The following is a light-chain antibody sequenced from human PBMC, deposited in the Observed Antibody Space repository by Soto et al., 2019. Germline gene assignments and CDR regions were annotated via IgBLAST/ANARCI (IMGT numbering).Light chain of an antibody. CDR3: VLFMGSGVRV. Sequence: QTVVTQEPSFSVAPGGTVTLTCGLSSGSVSTSYYPSWYQQTPGQPPRTLIYNTNILSSGIPDRFSGSILGNQAALTITGAQADDDSASYCVLFMGSGVRVFGGGTKLTVL. CDR1: SGSVSTSYY. J-gene: IGLJ3*02. CDR2: NTN. V-gene: IGLV8-61*01.